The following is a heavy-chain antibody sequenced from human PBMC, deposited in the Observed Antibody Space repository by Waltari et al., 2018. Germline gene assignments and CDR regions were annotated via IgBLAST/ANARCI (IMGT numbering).Heavy chain of an antibody. V-gene: IGHV1-69*15. Sequence: QVQLVQSGAEVKKPGSSVKVSCKASGGTFSSYAISWVRQAPGQGLEWMGKLILILGTANYAQEVQGRVTITADDATSTACMELSSLRSEDTAVYYCAREAPYNWNDPSSFDYWGQGTLVTVSS. D-gene: IGHD1-20*01. CDR3: AREAPYNWNDPSSFDY. J-gene: IGHJ4*02. CDR1: GGTFSSYA. CDR2: LILILGTA.